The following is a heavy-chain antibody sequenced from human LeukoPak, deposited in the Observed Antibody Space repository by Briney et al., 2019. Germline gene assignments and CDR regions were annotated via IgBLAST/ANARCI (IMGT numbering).Heavy chain of an antibody. CDR3: ARGEYSYVPYYFDY. Sequence: SETLSLTCTVSGGSISSYYWSWLRQPPGKGLEWIGYIYYSGSTNYNPSLKSRVTISVDTSKNQFSLKLSSVTAADTAVYYCARGEYSYVPYYFDYWGQGTLVTVSS. J-gene: IGHJ4*02. CDR1: GGSISSYY. V-gene: IGHV4-59*01. D-gene: IGHD5-18*01. CDR2: IYYSGST.